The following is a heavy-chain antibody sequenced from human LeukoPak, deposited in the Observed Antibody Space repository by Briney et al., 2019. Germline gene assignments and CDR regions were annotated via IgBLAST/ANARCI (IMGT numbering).Heavy chain of an antibody. Sequence: SETLSLTCTVSGGSISSYYWSWIRQPPGKGLEWIGYIYYSGSTNYNPSLKSRVTISVDTSKNQFSLKLSSVTAADTAVYYCARLDGDYGGYFDYWGQGTLVTVSS. CDR1: GGSISSYY. V-gene: IGHV4-59*08. CDR3: ARLDGDYGGYFDY. D-gene: IGHD4-17*01. CDR2: IYYSGST. J-gene: IGHJ4*02.